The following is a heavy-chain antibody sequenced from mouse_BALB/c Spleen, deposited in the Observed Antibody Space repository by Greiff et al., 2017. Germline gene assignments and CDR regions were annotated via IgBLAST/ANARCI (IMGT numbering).Heavy chain of an antibody. CDR3: ASDGNYAWFAY. Sequence: EVQLQQSGAELVKPGASVKLSCTASGFNINDTYMHWVKQRPEQGLEWIGRIDPANGNTKYDPKFQGKATITADTSSNTAYLQLSSLTSEDTAVYYCASDGNYAWFAYWGQGTLVTVSA. D-gene: IGHD2-1*01. V-gene: IGHV14-3*02. J-gene: IGHJ3*01. CDR1: GFNINDTY. CDR2: IDPANGNT.